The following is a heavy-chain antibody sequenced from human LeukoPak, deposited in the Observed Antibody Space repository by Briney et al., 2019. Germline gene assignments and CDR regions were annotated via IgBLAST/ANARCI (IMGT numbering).Heavy chain of an antibody. CDR3: ASSTYNYDYALDV. Sequence: PGGSLTLSCAAYGFIFSNYRMSWVRQAAGEGLGWVALINDSGRRTYYADSVKGRFTVSRDNSKYTLYSQMNSLRVEDTAVHYCASSTYNYDYALDVWGQGTTVTVSS. CDR1: GFIFSNYR. D-gene: IGHD5-24*01. CDR2: INDSGRRT. J-gene: IGHJ6*02. V-gene: IGHV3-23*01.